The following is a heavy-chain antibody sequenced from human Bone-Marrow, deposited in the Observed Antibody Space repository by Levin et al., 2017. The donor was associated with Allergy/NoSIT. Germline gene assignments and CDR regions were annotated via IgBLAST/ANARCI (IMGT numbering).Heavy chain of an antibody. J-gene: IGHJ4*02. V-gene: IGHV1-18*01. CDR1: GYTFSTHG. D-gene: IGHD2-2*01. Sequence: PGGSLRLSCKTSGYTFSTHGITWVRQAPGQGPEWMGWINTSNGNTNYAQKLQDRVTMTTDTSASTAYLELRSLRSDDTAVYYCARLMSSTWSPASYWGQGTLVTVSS. CDR3: ARLMSSTWSPASY. CDR2: INTSNGNT.